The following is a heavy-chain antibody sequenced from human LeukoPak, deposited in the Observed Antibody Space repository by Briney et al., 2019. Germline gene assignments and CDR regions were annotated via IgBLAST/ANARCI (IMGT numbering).Heavy chain of an antibody. V-gene: IGHV3-23*01. J-gene: IGHJ3*02. CDR2: ISGSGGST. CDR3: AKGHDSSGYYYSDAFDI. Sequence: GGSLRLSCAASGFTFSSYAMSWVRQAPGKGLEWVSAISGSGGSTYYADSVKGRFTISRDNSKNTLYLQMNSLRAEDTAVYYCAKGHDSSGYYYSDAFDIWGQGTMVTVSS. D-gene: IGHD3-22*01. CDR1: GFTFSSYA.